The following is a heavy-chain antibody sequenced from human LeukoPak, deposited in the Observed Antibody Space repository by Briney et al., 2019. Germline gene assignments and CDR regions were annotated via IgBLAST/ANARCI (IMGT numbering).Heavy chain of an antibody. V-gene: IGHV3-48*02. J-gene: IGHJ3*01. CDR3: ARMDDYSANFRV. D-gene: IGHD4-4*01. CDR2: INRNSGSI. Sequence: PGGSLRLSCAASGFTFSSHSMTWVRQAPGKGLEWVSSINRNSGSIFYADSVKGRFTISRDNAKNSLYLQMNSLRDEDTAVYYCARMDDYSANFRVWGQGTMVTVSS. CDR1: GFTFSSHS.